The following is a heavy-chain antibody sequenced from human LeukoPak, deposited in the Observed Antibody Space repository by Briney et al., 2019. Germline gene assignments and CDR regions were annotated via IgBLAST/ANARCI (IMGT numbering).Heavy chain of an antibody. CDR1: GFTFSSYG. CDR3: AKDIVGGGDDY. V-gene: IGHV3-30*18. D-gene: IGHD2-21*02. CDR2: ISYDGSNK. J-gene: IGHJ4*02. Sequence: AGGSLRLSCAASGFTFSSYGMHWVRQAPGKGLEWVAVISYDGSNKYYADSVRGRFTISRDNAKNSIYLQMNSLRVEDTAVYYCAKDIVGGGDDYWGQGTLVIVSS.